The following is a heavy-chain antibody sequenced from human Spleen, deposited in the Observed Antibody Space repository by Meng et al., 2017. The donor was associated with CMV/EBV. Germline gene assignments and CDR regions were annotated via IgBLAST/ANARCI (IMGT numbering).Heavy chain of an antibody. CDR1: GMTFSDYS. V-gene: IGHV3-21*01. CDR2: ISGSSSYI. D-gene: IGHD4-11*01. Sequence: GESLKISCGASGMTFSDYSMDWLRQAPGKGLEWVSIISGSSSYIYYADSVKGRFTISRDNAKNSLYLQMNSLRAEDTAVYYCARDLSVTTWGYYGMDVWGQGTTVTVSS. CDR3: ARDLSVTTWGYYGMDV. J-gene: IGHJ6*02.